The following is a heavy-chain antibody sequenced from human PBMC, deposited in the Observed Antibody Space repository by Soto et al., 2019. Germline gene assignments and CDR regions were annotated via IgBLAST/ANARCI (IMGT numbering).Heavy chain of an antibody. D-gene: IGHD2-2*01. CDR2: ISANGRRI. J-gene: IGHJ6*02. CDR3: TKDTYAGYCDTTTCSGGAMDV. Sequence: EVQVVESGGGLVQPGGSLRLSCAASGFTFDDYAMHWVRQAPGKGLEWVSGISANGRRIGYADSVTGRITISRDNAKNYLHLQMNSLRPEDTALYYCTKDTYAGYCDTTTCSGGAMDVWGQGTTVTVSS. V-gene: IGHV3-9*01. CDR1: GFTFDDYA.